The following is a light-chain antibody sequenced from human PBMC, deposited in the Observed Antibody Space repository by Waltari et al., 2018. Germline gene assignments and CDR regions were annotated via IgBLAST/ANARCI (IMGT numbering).Light chain of an antibody. CDR2: SAS. J-gene: IGKJ1*01. CDR1: QSVSSY. CDR3: QQRSNWPRT. Sequence: CRARQSVSSYLAWYQQMPGQAPRLLIHSASNRATGIPARFSGSGSGTDFTLTISSLEPEDFAVYYCQQRSNWPRTFGQGTKVEIK. V-gene: IGKV3-11*01.